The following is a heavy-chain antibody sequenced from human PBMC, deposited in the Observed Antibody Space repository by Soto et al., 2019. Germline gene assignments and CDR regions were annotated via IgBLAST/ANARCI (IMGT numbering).Heavy chain of an antibody. J-gene: IGHJ4*02. D-gene: IGHD6-13*01. CDR1: GGTFSSYA. V-gene: IGHV1-69*13. CDR3: ARDKLAAAGTADFDY. CDR2: IIPIFGTA. Sequence: GASVKVSCKASGGTFSSYAISWVRQAPGQGLEWMGGIIPIFGTANYSQKFQGRFTITADESTSTAYMELSSLRSEDTAVYYCARDKLAAAGTADFDYWGQGTLVTVSS.